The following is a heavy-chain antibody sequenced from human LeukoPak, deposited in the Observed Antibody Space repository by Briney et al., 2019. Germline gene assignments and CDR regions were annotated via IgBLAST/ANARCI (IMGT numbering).Heavy chain of an antibody. Sequence: GGSLRLSCTASGFTFGESAMSWFRQAPGEGLEWIGFIRSKAYGGTTEYAASVKGRFTISRDDSKSIAYLQMNSLKTEDTAVYYCAREGAREIVVVITEPPFDYWGQGTLVTVSS. V-gene: IGHV3-49*03. J-gene: IGHJ4*02. CDR1: GFTFGESA. CDR2: IRSKAYGGTT. CDR3: AREGAREIVVVITEPPFDY. D-gene: IGHD3-22*01.